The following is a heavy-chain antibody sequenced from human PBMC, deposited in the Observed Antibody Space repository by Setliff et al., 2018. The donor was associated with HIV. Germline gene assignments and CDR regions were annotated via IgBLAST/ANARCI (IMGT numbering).Heavy chain of an antibody. D-gene: IGHD5-18*01. V-gene: IGHV4-39*07. CDR3: ATSGYSYAFNWFDP. Sequence: PSETLSLTCTVSGGSIKSSSYYWGWIRQHPGKGLEWIGSISCSGNTYYNPSLKSRVTISEDRSRNHFSLRLSSVTAADTAVYYCATSGYSYAFNWFDPWGQGPLVAVAS. CDR2: ISCSGNT. CDR1: GGSIKSSSYY. J-gene: IGHJ5*02.